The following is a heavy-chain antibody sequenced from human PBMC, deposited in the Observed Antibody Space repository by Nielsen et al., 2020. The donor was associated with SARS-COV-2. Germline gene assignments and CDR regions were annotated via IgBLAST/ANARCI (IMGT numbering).Heavy chain of an antibody. V-gene: IGHV1-8*01. Sequence: ASVKVSCKASGYTFTSCDINWVRQATGQGLEWMGWMNPNSGNTGYAQKFQGRVTMTRNTSISTAYMELSSLRSEDTAVYYCARGGITMGWFDPWGQGTLVTVSS. J-gene: IGHJ5*02. CDR3: ARGGITMGWFDP. CDR2: MNPNSGNT. D-gene: IGHD3-10*01. CDR1: GYTFTSCD.